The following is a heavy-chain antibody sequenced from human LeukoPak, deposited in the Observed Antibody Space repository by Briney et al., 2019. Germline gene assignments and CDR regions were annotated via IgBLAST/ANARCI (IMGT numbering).Heavy chain of an antibody. D-gene: IGHD6-19*01. CDR3: ARQTTVAGNVFGY. CDR1: GGSISSYY. J-gene: IGHJ4*02. CDR2: IYYSGST. Sequence: SETLSLTCTVSGGSISSYYWSWIRQPPGKGLEWIGYIYYSGSTNYNPSLKSRVTISVDTSKNQFSLKLSSVTAADTAVYYCARQTTVAGNVFGYWGQGTLVTVSS. V-gene: IGHV4-59*08.